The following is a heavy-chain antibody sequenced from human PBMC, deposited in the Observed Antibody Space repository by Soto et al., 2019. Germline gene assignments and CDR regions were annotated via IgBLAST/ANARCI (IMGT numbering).Heavy chain of an antibody. J-gene: IGHJ6*02. CDR2: ISGSGGST. CDR1: GFTFSSYA. D-gene: IGHD6-25*01. CDR3: AKHPADEINYYYYGMDV. V-gene: IGHV3-23*01. Sequence: GGSLRLSCAASGFTFSSYAMSWVRQAPGKGLEWVSAISGSGGSTYYADSVKGRFTISRDNSKNTLYLQMNSLRAEDTAVYYCAKHPADEINYYYYGMDVWGQGTTVTVSS.